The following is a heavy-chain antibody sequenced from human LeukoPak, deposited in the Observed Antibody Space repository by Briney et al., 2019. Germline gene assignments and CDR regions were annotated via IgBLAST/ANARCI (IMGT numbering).Heavy chain of an antibody. D-gene: IGHD4-17*01. CDR1: GGSVCSGTYY. V-gene: IGHV4-39*07. J-gene: IGHJ4*02. CDR3: AGDYGDYYFDY. Sequence: SETLSLTCTVSGGSVCSGTYYWGWIRQPPGKGLEWIGSIYYSGSTSYNPSLKSRVTISVDTSKNQFSLKLSSVTAADTAVYFCAGDYGDYYFDYWGQGTLVTVSS. CDR2: IYYSGST.